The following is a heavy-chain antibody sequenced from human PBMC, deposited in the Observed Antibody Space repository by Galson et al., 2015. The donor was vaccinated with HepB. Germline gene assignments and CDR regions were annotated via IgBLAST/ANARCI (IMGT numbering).Heavy chain of an antibody. D-gene: IGHD5-12*01. J-gene: IGHJ3*02. CDR1: GGTFSSYA. Sequence: SVKVSCKASGGTFSSYAISWVRQAPGQGLEWMGRIIPILGIANYAQKFQGRVTITADKSTSTAYMELSSLRSEDTAVYYCARSSDIVATKGAFDIWGQGTMVTVSS. CDR2: IIPILGIA. CDR3: ARSSDIVATKGAFDI. V-gene: IGHV1-69*04.